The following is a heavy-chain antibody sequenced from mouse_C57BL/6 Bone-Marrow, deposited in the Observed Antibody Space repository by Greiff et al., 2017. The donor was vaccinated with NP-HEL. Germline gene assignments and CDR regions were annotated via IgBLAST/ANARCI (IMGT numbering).Heavy chain of an antibody. CDR2: IHPNSGST. Sequence: VQLQQPGAELVKPGASVKLSCKASGYTFTSYWMHWVKQRPGQGLEWIGMIHPNSGSTNYNEKFKSKATLTVDKSSSTAYMQLSSLTSEDSAVYYCAITDYFDAMDYWGQGTSVTVSS. CDR3: AITDYFDAMDY. J-gene: IGHJ4*01. D-gene: IGHD1-1*01. CDR1: GYTFTSYW. V-gene: IGHV1-64*01.